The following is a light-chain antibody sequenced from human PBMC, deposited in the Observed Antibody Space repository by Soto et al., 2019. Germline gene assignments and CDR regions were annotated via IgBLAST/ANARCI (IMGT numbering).Light chain of an antibody. CDR2: GAS. Sequence: EIVLTQSPATLSLSPGERATLSCRASQSVRSFLAWYQQKPGQAPGLLIYGASNRATGIPARFSGSGSGTDFTLTISSLEPEDFAVYYCQQRSNWPWTFGQGTKVDIK. V-gene: IGKV3-11*01. CDR1: QSVRSF. CDR3: QQRSNWPWT. J-gene: IGKJ1*01.